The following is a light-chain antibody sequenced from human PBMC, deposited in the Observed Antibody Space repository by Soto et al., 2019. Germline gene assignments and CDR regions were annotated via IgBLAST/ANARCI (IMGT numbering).Light chain of an antibody. CDR2: GAS. Sequence: EIVLTQSPGTLSLSPGERATLSCRASQSVSNSFLAWYQRIPGQSPRLLIYGASRRATGIPDRFSGSGSGIHFTLTSSSLEPEDFGMYYCQQYDNSPWTFGQGTKVEIK. CDR3: QQYDNSPWT. CDR1: QSVSNSF. J-gene: IGKJ1*01. V-gene: IGKV3-20*01.